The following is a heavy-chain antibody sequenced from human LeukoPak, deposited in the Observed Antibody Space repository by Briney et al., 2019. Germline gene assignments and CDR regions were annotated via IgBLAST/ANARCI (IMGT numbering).Heavy chain of an antibody. D-gene: IGHD6-19*01. CDR3: ARDNTAVASDY. CDR1: EFTVSSNY. Sequence: GGSLRLSCAASEFTVSSNYMSWVRQAPGKGLEWVSVIFSGGSTYYADSVKGRFTISRDNSKNTLYLQMNSLRAEDTAVYYCARDNTAVASDYWGQGTLVTVSS. J-gene: IGHJ4*02. V-gene: IGHV3-53*01. CDR2: IFSGGST.